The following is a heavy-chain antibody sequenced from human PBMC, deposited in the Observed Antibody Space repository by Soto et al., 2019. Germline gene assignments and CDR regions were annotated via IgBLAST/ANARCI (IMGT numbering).Heavy chain of an antibody. CDR1: GFTFSSYA. CDR2: ISGSGGST. D-gene: IGHD3-22*01. V-gene: IGHV3-23*01. Sequence: GSLRLSCAASGFTFSSYAMSWVRQAPGKGLEWVSAISGSGGSTYYADSVKGRFTISRDNSKNTLYLQMNSLRAEDTAVYYGAKLDSSGYYHYWGQGTLVTVSS. CDR3: AKLDSSGYYHY. J-gene: IGHJ4*02.